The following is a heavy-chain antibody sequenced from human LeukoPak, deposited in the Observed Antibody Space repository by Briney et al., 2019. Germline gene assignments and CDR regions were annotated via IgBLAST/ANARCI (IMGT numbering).Heavy chain of an antibody. D-gene: IGHD3-10*01. V-gene: IGHV3-74*01. CDR1: GFIFSSYW. Sequence: GGSLRLSCAASGFIFSSYWMHWVRQTPGKGLVWVSRINSDGSTTTYADSVKGRFTISRDNAKNTLYLQMNSLRDEDTAVYYCTRGGVDYWGQGTLVTVSS. CDR3: TRGGVDY. J-gene: IGHJ4*02. CDR2: INSDGSTT.